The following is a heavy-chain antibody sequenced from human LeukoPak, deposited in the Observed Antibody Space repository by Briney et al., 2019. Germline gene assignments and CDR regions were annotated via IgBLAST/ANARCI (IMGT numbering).Heavy chain of an antibody. V-gene: IGHV4-34*01. CDR1: DGSFSGYY. D-gene: IGHD4-17*01. Sequence: SETLSLACTVYDGSFSGYYWSWIRQPPGKGLEWIGEINHSGSTNYNPSLKSRVTISVDTSKDQFSLKLSSVTAADTAVYYCARRLVTVTTSHALYFDYWGQGTLVTVSS. CDR3: ARRLVTVTTSHALYFDY. J-gene: IGHJ4*02. CDR2: INHSGST.